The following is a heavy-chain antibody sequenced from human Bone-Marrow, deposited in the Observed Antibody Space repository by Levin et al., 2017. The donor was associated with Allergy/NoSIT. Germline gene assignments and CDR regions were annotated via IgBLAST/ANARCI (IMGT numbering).Heavy chain of an antibody. CDR1: GYTFTAYY. D-gene: IGHD1-14*01. Sequence: ASVKVSCKASGYTFTAYYMHWVRQAPGQGLEWMGRINPNTAVTDYAQKFQGRVTMTRDTSISTAYMELSSLRSDDTAMYCCASKGGNHNYDYWGQGTLVPVSS. V-gene: IGHV1-2*06. CDR2: INPNTAVT. J-gene: IGHJ4*02. CDR3: ASKGGNHNYDY.